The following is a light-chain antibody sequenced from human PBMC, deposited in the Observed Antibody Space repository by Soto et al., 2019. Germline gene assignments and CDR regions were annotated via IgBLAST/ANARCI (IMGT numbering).Light chain of an antibody. Sequence: EIVMTQSPATLSVSPGETATLSFRASQSVGSKLAWYQQKPGQAPRLLIYGASTRATGIPARFSGSGSGTDFNLTISSLQSEDFAAYYCQQYNKWPQITFGQGTRLEIK. CDR2: GAS. V-gene: IGKV3-15*01. CDR1: QSVGSK. J-gene: IGKJ5*01. CDR3: QQYNKWPQIT.